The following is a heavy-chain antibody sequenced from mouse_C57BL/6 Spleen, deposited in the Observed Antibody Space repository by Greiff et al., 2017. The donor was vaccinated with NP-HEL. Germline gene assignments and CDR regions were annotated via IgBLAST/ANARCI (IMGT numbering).Heavy chain of an antibody. J-gene: IGHJ4*01. V-gene: IGHV1-15*01. CDR3: TRSYYYGRSYAMDY. D-gene: IGHD1-1*01. CDR2: IDTETGGT. Sequence: VQLQQSGAELVRPGASVTLSCKASGYTFTDYEMHWVKQTPVHGLEWIGAIDTETGGTAYNQKFKGKAILTADKSSSTAYMELRSLTSEDSAVYYWTRSYYYGRSYAMDYWGQGTSVTVSS. CDR1: GYTFTDYE.